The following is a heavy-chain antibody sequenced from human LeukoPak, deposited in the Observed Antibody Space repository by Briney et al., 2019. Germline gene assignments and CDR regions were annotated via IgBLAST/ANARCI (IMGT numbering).Heavy chain of an antibody. V-gene: IGHV4-59*01. CDR3: ARHPPLAWERLDC. J-gene: IGHJ4*02. Sequence: SETLSLTCTVSGGSISSYYWSWIRQPPGKGLEWIGYIYYSGSTNYNPSLKSRVTISVDTSKNQFSLKLSSVTAADTAVYYCARHPPLAWERLDCWGQGTLVTVSS. D-gene: IGHD1-26*01. CDR2: IYYSGST. CDR1: GGSISSYY.